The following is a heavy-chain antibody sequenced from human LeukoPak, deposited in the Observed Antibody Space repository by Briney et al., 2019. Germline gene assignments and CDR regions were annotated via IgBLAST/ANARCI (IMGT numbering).Heavy chain of an antibody. D-gene: IGHD2-2*01. J-gene: IGHJ6*02. CDR2: MNPNSGNT. CDR1: GYTFTSYD. V-gene: IGHV1-8*01. CDR3: ARKGYCSSTSCFSISSYGMDV. Sequence: ASVKVSCKASGYTFTSYDINWVRQATGQGLEWMGWMNPNSGNTGYAQKFQGRVTMTRNTSISTAYMELSSLRSADTAVYYCARKGYCSSTSCFSISSYGMDVWGQGTTVTVSS.